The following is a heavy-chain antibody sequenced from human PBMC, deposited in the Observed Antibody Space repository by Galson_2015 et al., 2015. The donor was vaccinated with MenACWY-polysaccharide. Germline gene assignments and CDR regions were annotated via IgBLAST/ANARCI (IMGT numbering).Heavy chain of an antibody. CDR3: VKGGWADN. J-gene: IGHJ4*02. Sequence: SLRLSCAAPGFNFSIYVMTWVRQAPGKGLEWVSAISSGSDTAYYTDSVKGRFTISRDNSKDTVHLQMDSLRAEDTAVYYCVKGGWADNWGQGTLVTVSS. D-gene: IGHD1-26*01. CDR1: GFNFSIYV. V-gene: IGHV3-23*01. CDR2: ISSGSDTA.